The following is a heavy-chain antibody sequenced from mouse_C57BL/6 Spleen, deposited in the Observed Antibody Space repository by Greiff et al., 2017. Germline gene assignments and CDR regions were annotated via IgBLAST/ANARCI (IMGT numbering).Heavy chain of an antibody. D-gene: IGHD1-1*01. Sequence: QVQLQQPGAELVKPGASVKVSCKASGYTFTSYWMHWVKQRPGQGLEWIGRIHPSDSDTNYNQKFKGKATLTVDKSSSTAYMQLSSLTSEDSAVYYCAISQYYGSSLSYWYFDVWGTGTTVTVSS. CDR3: AISQYYGSSLSYWYFDV. V-gene: IGHV1-74*01. CDR1: GYTFTSYW. J-gene: IGHJ1*03. CDR2: IHPSDSDT.